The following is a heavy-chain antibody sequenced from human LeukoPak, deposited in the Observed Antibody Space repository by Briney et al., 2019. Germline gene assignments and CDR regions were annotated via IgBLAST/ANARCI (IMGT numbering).Heavy chain of an antibody. CDR3: ARDPPISEADY. CDR2: IRQDGNEK. Sequence: GGSLRLSCAASGFTFNNYWMTWVRQAPGKGLEWVANIRQDGNEKNYVASVKGQFTISRDNAKNSLYLQMNSLRAEDTAIYYCARDPPISEADYWGQGTLVTVSS. J-gene: IGHJ4*02. V-gene: IGHV3-7*03. D-gene: IGHD2-21*01. CDR1: GFTFNNYW.